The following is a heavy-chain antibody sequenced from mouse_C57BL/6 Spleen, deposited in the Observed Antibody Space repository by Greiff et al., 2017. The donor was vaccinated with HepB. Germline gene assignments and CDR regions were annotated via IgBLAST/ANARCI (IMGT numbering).Heavy chain of an antibody. CDR3: AREEYYYGSSAHWYFDV. D-gene: IGHD1-1*01. CDR1: GYAFSSSW. J-gene: IGHJ1*03. V-gene: IGHV1-82*01. CDR2: IYPGDGDT. Sequence: VQLKESGPELVKPGASVKISCKASGYAFSSSWMNWVKQRPGKGLEWIGRIYPGDGDTNYNGKFKGKATLTADKSSSTAYMQLSSLTSEDSAVYFCAREEYYYGSSAHWYFDVWGTGTTVTGSS.